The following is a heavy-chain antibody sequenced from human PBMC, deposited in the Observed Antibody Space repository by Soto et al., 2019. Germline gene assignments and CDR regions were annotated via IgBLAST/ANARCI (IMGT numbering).Heavy chain of an antibody. J-gene: IGHJ4*02. CDR1: GYTFTSYG. CDR2: ISAYNGNT. Sequence: QVQLVQSGAEVKKPGASVKVSCKASGYTFTSYGISWVRQAPGQGLEWMGWISAYNGNTNYAQKVQGRVIMTTHTSTSTAHMEMRSLNSHVTAVYYCARAPYCSSTSCPPNYFDYWGQGTLVTVSS. V-gene: IGHV1-18*01. CDR3: ARAPYCSSTSCPPNYFDY. D-gene: IGHD2-2*01.